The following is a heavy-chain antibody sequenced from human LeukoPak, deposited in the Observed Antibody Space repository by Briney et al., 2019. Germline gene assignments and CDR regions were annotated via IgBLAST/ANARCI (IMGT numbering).Heavy chain of an antibody. CDR2: IFYSGST. Sequence: SEILSLTCTVSGGSISTRSYYWGWIRQPPGKGLEWIGSIFYSGSTYYNPSLKSRVTISVDTSKNQFSLKLSSVTAADTAVYYCARVFMTVVTFLGFDPWGQGTLVTVSS. CDR1: GGSISTRSYY. D-gene: IGHD4-23*01. V-gene: IGHV4-39*01. CDR3: ARVFMTVVTFLGFDP. J-gene: IGHJ5*02.